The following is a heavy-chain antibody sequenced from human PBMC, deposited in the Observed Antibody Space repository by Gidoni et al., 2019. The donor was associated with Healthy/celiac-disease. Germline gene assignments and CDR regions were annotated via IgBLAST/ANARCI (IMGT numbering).Heavy chain of an antibody. CDR2: IYYSGST. CDR1: GRPISSGGSH. V-gene: IGHV4-31*03. CDR3: ASQRNYCSSTSCYPNWFDP. D-gene: IGHD2-2*01. Sequence: VKLQESGPGLVKPSQTLSLPCTVSGRPISSGGSHWSWIRPHPGKGLEWIGYIYYSGSTYYNPSLKSRVTISVDTSKNQFSLKLSSVTAADTAVYYCASQRNYCSSTSCYPNWFDPWGQGTLVTVSS. J-gene: IGHJ5*02.